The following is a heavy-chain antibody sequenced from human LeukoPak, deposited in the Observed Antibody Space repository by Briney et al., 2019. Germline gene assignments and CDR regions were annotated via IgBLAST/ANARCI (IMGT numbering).Heavy chain of an antibody. J-gene: IGHJ4*02. V-gene: IGHV3-48*01. CDR2: ISSSSSTI. D-gene: IGHD3-10*01. CDR1: GFTFSNYS. CDR3: ARRYMVRGVFAFDY. Sequence: GGSLRLSCAASGFTFSNYSMNWVRQAPGKGLERVSYISSSSSTIYYADSVKGRFTISRDNAKNSLYLQMNSLRAEDTAVYYCARRYMVRGVFAFDYWGQGTLVTVSS.